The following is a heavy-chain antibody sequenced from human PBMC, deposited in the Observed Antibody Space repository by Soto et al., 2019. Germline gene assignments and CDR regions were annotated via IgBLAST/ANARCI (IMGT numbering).Heavy chain of an antibody. Sequence: GESLKISCAASEFTVSTNYMTWVRQAPGKGLEWVSLLYSGGSTYYADSVKGRFTISRDNSKNTLYLQMNSLRAEDTAVYYCARSGQTGEHSWYFDLWGRATLVTVSS. D-gene: IGHD7-27*01. V-gene: IGHV3-53*01. J-gene: IGHJ2*01. CDR2: LYSGGST. CDR1: EFTVSTNY. CDR3: ARSGQTGEHSWYFDL.